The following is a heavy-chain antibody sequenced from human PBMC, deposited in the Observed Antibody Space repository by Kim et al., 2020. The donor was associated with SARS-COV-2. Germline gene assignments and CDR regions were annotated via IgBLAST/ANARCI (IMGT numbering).Heavy chain of an antibody. CDR1: GYSISSGYY. J-gene: IGHJ4*02. CDR2: IYHSGST. CDR3: ARLYSSSWGYYFDY. V-gene: IGHV4-38-2*02. Sequence: SETLSLTCTVSGYSISSGYYWGWIRQPPGKGLEWIGSIYHSGSTYYNPSLKSRVTISVDTSKNQFSLKLSSVTAADTAVYYCARLYSSSWGYYFDYWGQGTLVTVSS. D-gene: IGHD6-13*01.